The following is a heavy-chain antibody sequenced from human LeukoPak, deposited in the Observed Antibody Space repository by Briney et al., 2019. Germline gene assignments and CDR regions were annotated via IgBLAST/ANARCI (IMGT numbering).Heavy chain of an antibody. V-gene: IGHV3-23*01. J-gene: IGHJ4*02. CDR2: ILGSGVTT. CDR3: AKWGDYDVLTGYYVPDY. Sequence: GGSLRLSCAASGFTFSNYAMSWVRQAPGKGLEWVSAILGSGVTTYYADSVKGRFTISRDNSKSTLYLQMNTLRAEDTALYYCAKWGDYDVLTGYYVPDYWGQGTLVTVSS. D-gene: IGHD3-9*01. CDR1: GFTFSNYA.